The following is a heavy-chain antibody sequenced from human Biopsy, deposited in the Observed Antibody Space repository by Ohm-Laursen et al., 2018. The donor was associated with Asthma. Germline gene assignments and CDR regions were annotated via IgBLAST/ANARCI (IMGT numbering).Heavy chain of an antibody. CDR1: GFTFSNYV. CDR3: AKGRYKWNDGYYGLDV. Sequence: SLRLSCAAFGFTFSNYVMSWVRQAPGKGLEWVAVIAYDGSKKYYADSVKGRFTISRDNSKNTLYLQMNSLRGEDTAVYYCAKGRYKWNDGYYGLDVWGQGTTVTVSS. V-gene: IGHV3-30*18. J-gene: IGHJ6*02. D-gene: IGHD1-20*01. CDR2: IAYDGSKK.